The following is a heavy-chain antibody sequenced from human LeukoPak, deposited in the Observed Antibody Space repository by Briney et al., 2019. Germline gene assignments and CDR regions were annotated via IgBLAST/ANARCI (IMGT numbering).Heavy chain of an antibody. Sequence: GGSLRLSCAASGFTFSSYAMSWVRQAPGKGLEWVSTISHSGYTTYYADSVKGRFTISRDSSKNTLYLQMNSLRADDTAVYYCAKIMAQYCSGGSCNEIDYWGQGTLVTVSS. J-gene: IGHJ4*02. CDR2: ISHSGYTT. D-gene: IGHD2-15*01. V-gene: IGHV3-23*01. CDR1: GFTFSSYA. CDR3: AKIMAQYCSGGSCNEIDY.